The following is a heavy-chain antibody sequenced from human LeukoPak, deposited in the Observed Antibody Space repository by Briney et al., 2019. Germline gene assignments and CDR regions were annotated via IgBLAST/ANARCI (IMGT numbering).Heavy chain of an antibody. Sequence: ASVKVSCKTSGYTFTDYYMHWVRQAPGQGLEWMGWINPDSGGTDFAQKFQGRVTMTRDTSISTAYMELSRLRSDDTAVYYCARTITMVRGVFDYWGQGTLVTVSS. CDR2: INPDSGGT. CDR1: GYTFTDYY. V-gene: IGHV1-2*02. D-gene: IGHD3-10*01. J-gene: IGHJ4*02. CDR3: ARTITMVRGVFDY.